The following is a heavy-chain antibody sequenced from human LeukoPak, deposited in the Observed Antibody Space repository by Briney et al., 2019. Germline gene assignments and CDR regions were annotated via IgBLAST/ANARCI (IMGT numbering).Heavy chain of an antibody. CDR3: AADRRDCSSTSCYEVDYYYYGMDV. CDR1: GFTFTISA. D-gene: IGHD2-2*01. CDR2: IVVGSGNT. Sequence: SVTVSCKASGFTFTISAVQWVRQARGQRLEWIGWIVVGSGNTNYAQKFQERVTITRDMSTSTAYMELSSLRSEDTAVYYCAADRRDCSSTSCYEVDYYYYGMDVWGQGTTVTVSS. J-gene: IGHJ6*02. V-gene: IGHV1-58*01.